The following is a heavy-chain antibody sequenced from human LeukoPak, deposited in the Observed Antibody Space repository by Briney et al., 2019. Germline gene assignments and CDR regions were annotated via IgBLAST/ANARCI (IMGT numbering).Heavy chain of an antibody. CDR1: GYRFDTYW. CDR2: IDPGDSDA. J-gene: IGHJ6*02. Sequence: GESLKISCKGSGYRFDTYWIGWVRQMPGKGLEWMGIIDPGDSDARYSPSFQGQVTISVDKSISTAYLQWSSLKASDTAVFYCARGAGAMVRGVVITYYYGMDVWGQGTTVTVSS. CDR3: ARGAGAMVRGVVITYYYGMDV. V-gene: IGHV5-51*01. D-gene: IGHD3-10*01.